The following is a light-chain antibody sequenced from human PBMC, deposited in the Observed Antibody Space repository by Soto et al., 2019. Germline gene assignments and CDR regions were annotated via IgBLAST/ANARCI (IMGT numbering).Light chain of an antibody. CDR3: QQHNQWPLT. CDR2: AAS. V-gene: IGKV3-15*01. CDR1: QGLGTN. Sequence: ILLTQSTATLSLSPGERATLSCGASQGLGTNLAWYQQKPGQAPRLLIYAASTRATGVPGRFSGSGSGTEFTLTISSLQSEDFAVYYCQQHNQWPLTVGGGTKVDIK. J-gene: IGKJ4*01.